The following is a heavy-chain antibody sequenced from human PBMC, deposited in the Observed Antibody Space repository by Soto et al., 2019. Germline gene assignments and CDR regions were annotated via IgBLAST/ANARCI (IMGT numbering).Heavy chain of an antibody. CDR2: IYYSGST. J-gene: IGHJ4*02. CDR3: ARGSSSTYVDY. Sequence: QVQLQESGPGLVKPSQTLSLTCTVSGGSISSGGYYWSWIRQHPGKGLEWIGYIYYSGSTYYNPSRTSRVTISVDTSKNQFSLKLSSVTAADTAVYYCARGSSSTYVDYWGQGTLVTVSS. V-gene: IGHV4-31*03. D-gene: IGHD6-13*01. CDR1: GGSISSGGYY.